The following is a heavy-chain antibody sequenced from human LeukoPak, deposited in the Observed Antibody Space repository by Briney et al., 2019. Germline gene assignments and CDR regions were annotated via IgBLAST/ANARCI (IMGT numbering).Heavy chain of an antibody. Sequence: GGSLRLSCAASGFTFSSYSMNWVSQAQGKGREWGSSIIITFSYIYSADSVKGPFTISRDNAKNSLYLQMNSLRAEDTAVYCCARELRFLEWLFFDPWGQGTLVTVSS. CDR2: IIITFSYI. V-gene: IGHV3-21*01. CDR1: GFTFSSYS. CDR3: ARELRFLEWLFFDP. D-gene: IGHD3-3*01. J-gene: IGHJ5*02.